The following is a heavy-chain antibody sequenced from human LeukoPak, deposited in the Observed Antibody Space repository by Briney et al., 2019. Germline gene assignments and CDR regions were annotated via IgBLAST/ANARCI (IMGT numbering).Heavy chain of an antibody. CDR2: IYYSGST. V-gene: IGHV4-30-4*01. J-gene: IGHJ5*02. CDR1: GGSISSGDYY. D-gene: IGHD3-9*01. CDR3: APLLRYFDWPPPP. Sequence: SQTLSLTCTVSGGSISSGDYYWSWIRQPPGKGLEWIGYIYYSGSTYYNPSLKSRVTISVDTSKNQFSLKLSSVTAADTAVYYCAPLLRYFDWPPPPWGQGTLVTVSS.